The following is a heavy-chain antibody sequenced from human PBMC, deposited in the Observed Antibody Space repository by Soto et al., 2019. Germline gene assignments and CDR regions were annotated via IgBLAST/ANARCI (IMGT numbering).Heavy chain of an antibody. Sequence: GASVKVSCKASGYTFTNCAIYWVRQAPGQRLEWMGWINPGNDNTKYSQKFQGRVTITRDTSASTAYMELSSLRSEDTAVYYCARGTFSMLREIRMDNWGGGSLVTVSS. J-gene: IGHJ4*02. CDR1: GYTFTNCA. V-gene: IGHV1-3*01. CDR3: ARGTFSMLREIRMDN. CDR2: INPGNDNT. D-gene: IGHD2-8*01.